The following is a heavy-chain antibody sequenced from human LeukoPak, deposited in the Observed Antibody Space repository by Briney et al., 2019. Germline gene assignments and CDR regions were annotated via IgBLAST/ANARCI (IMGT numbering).Heavy chain of an antibody. Sequence: ASVKVSCKASGYTFTGYYMHWVRQATGQGLEWMGWMNPNSGNTGYAQRFQGRVTITRNTSISTAYMELSSLRSEDTAVYLRGYYYGSGSYYNEYYYYYYMDVWVKGTTVTVSS. CDR3: GYYYGSGSYYNEYYYYYYMDV. J-gene: IGHJ6*03. V-gene: IGHV1-8*03. CDR2: MNPNSGNT. CDR1: GYTFTGYY. D-gene: IGHD3-10*01.